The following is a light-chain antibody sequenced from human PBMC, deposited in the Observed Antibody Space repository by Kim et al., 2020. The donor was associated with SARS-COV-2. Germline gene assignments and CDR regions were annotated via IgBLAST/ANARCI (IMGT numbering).Light chain of an antibody. CDR2: KDS. CDR1: ILAKKY. CDR3: YSAADNYRV. Sequence: GTTGQQARLTCSGGILAKKYARWFQQKPGQAPVLVIYKDSERPSGIPERFSGSSSGTTVTLTISGAQVEDEADYYCYSAADNYRVFGGGTQLTVL. V-gene: IGLV3-27*01. J-gene: IGLJ3*02.